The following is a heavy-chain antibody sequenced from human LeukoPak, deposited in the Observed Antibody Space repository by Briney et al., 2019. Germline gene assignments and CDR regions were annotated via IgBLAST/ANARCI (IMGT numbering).Heavy chain of an antibody. CDR1: GYRFTSYW. D-gene: IGHD3-16*01. Sequence: GESLKISCKSSGYRFTSYWIGWVRQMPGKGLEWMGIIYPVDSDTRYSPFFQGQVIISADRSTSTAYLQWSSLKASDTAMYYCARRGSLSEPFAEYFPHWGQGTLVTVSS. V-gene: IGHV5-51*01. CDR2: IYPVDSDT. J-gene: IGHJ1*01. CDR3: ARRGSLSEPFAEYFPH.